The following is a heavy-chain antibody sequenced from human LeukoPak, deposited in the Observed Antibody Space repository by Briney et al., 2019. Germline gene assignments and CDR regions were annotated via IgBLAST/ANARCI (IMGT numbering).Heavy chain of an antibody. CDR3: VAARADFDY. CDR2: ISSTSSHT. Sequence: GGSLRLSCAASGFTFSDYYMSWIRQAPGKGLEWVSYISSTSSHTNYGDSVKGRFTISRDTAKNSLYLQMNSLRAEDTAVYYCVAARADFDYWGQGTLVTVSS. D-gene: IGHD2-15*01. CDR1: GFTFSDYY. V-gene: IGHV3-11*06. J-gene: IGHJ4*02.